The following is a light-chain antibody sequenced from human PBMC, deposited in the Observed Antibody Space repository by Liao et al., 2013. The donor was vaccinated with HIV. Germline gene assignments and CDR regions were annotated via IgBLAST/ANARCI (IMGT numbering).Light chain of an antibody. CDR2: SDS. Sequence: SYVLTQPPSVSVAPGKTATITCGGHNIGTKSVHWYQQRPGQAPLLVIHSDSDRPSGIPERLSGSNSRNTATLTIRGTQVMDEADYYCQAWDSGTAVFGGGTKLTVL. CDR1: NIGTKS. V-gene: IGLV3-21*01. CDR3: QAWDSGTAV. J-gene: IGLJ3*02.